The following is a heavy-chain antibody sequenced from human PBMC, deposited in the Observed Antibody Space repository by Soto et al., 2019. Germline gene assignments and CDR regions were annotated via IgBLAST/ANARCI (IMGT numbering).Heavy chain of an antibody. CDR2: INAGNGNT. Sequence: QVQLVQSGAEVKKPGASVKVSCKASGYTFTSYAMHWVRQAPGQRLEWMGWINAGNGNTKYSQKFKGRVTLTRDTSASTAYMELSSLRPEDTAVYYCATSIRLAGDYWGQGTLVTVSS. V-gene: IGHV1-3*01. CDR3: ATSIRLAGDY. J-gene: IGHJ4*02. CDR1: GYTFTSYA.